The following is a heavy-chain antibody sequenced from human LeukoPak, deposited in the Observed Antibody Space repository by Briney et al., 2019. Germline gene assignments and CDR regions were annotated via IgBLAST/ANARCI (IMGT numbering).Heavy chain of an antibody. D-gene: IGHD1-26*01. CDR1: GFTFSVTW. Sequence: GGSLRLSCAASGFTFSVTWMSWVRQAPGRGLEWVGRFKSKVAGGTTDYAAPVAGRFTISRDDSKNMLYLQMNSLKTEDTGVYYCTRGAPQADVFDIWGQGTKVTVSS. CDR3: TRGAPQADVFDI. V-gene: IGHV3-15*01. CDR2: FKSKVAGGTT. J-gene: IGHJ3*02.